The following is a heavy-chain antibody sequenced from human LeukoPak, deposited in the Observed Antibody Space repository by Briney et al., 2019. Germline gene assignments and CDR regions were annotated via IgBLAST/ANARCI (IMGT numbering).Heavy chain of an antibody. J-gene: IGHJ4*02. D-gene: IGHD1-1*01. CDR1: GYTFTNYG. CDR2: VSTYNGNT. CDR3: STRWANDDSCVY. Sequence: ASMTVSCKASGYTFTNYGIPWVRQAPGQGLDWMGWVSTYNGNTKYAQNLQGRVTMTTDKSKSTVYLELKSLRSDDPARYFCSTRWANDDSCVYWGQETPVTVAS. V-gene: IGHV1-18*01.